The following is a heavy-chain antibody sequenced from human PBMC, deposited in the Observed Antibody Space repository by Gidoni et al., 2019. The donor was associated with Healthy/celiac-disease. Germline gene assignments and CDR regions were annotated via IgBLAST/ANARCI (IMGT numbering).Heavy chain of an antibody. CDR1: GYTFTGYY. V-gene: IGHV1-2*06. CDR2: INPNSGGT. J-gene: IGHJ4*02. Sequence: QVQLVQSGAEVKKPGASVKVSCKASGYTFTGYYMHWVRQAPGQGLEWMGRINPNSGGTNYAQKFQGRVAMTRDTSISTAYMELSRLRSDDTAVYYCARESPSQGELFDYWGQGTLVTVSS. CDR3: ARESPSQGELFDY. D-gene: IGHD1-26*01.